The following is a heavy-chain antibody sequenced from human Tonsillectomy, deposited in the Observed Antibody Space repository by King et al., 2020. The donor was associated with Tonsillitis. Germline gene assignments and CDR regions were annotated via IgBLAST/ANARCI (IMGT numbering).Heavy chain of an antibody. CDR1: GFSVSSNY. J-gene: IGHJ5*02. Sequence: VQLVESGGGLIQPGESLRLSCAASGFSVSSNYMTWVRQGPGKGLEWVSIIYSGGGTYYTDSVKGRFTISRDNSKNTPSLQMNNLRVEDTAVYYCARVRLWRFDPWGQGTLVTVSS. D-gene: IGHD5-18*01. CDR3: ARVRLWRFDP. CDR2: IYSGGGT. V-gene: IGHV3-53*01.